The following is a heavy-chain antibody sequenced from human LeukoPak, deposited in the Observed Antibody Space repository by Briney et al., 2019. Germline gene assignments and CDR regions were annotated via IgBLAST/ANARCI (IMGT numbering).Heavy chain of an antibody. CDR1: GFTFSSYS. J-gene: IGHJ4*02. V-gene: IGHV3-48*02. D-gene: IGHD3-22*01. Sequence: GGSLRLSCAASGFTFSSYSMNWVRQAPGKGLEWVSYISSSSSTIYYADSVKGRFTISRDNAKNSLYLQMNSQRDEDTAVYYCASALMYYYDSSGYPVDYWGQGTLVTVSS. CDR3: ASALMYYYDSSGYPVDY. CDR2: ISSSSSTI.